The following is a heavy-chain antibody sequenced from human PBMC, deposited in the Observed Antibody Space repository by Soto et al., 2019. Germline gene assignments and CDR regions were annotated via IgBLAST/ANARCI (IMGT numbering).Heavy chain of an antibody. D-gene: IGHD2-2*01. V-gene: IGHV1-69*01. Sequence: QVQLVQSGAEVKKPGSSVKVSCKASGGTFGSYAISWVRQAPGQGLEWMGGIIPIPGTANYAQKFQGRVTIAADESTSTAYMELSSLRSEDTAVYYCARLQGSSTSLAIYYYYYYGMDVWGQGTTVTVSS. J-gene: IGHJ6*02. CDR3: ARLQGSSTSLAIYYYYYYGMDV. CDR2: IIPIPGTA. CDR1: GGTFGSYA.